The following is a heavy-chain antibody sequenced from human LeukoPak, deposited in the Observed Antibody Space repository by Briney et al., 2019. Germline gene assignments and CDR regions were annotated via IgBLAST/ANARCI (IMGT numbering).Heavy chain of an antibody. J-gene: IGHJ4*01. CDR3: ARDGYSYGYYFDY. CDR2: IYYSGST. V-gene: IGHV4-39*07. D-gene: IGHD5-18*01. Sequence: PSETLSLTCTVSGGSISSNSYYWGWIRQPPGKGLEWIGSIYYSGSTYYNPSLKSRVTISVDTSKNQFSLKLSSVTAADTAVYYCARDGYSYGYYFDYWGQGTLVTVSS. CDR1: GGSISSNSYY.